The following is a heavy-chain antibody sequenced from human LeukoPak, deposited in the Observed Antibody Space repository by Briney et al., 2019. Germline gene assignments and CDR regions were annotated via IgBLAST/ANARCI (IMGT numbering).Heavy chain of an antibody. CDR3: ESHQPYMEEATYFDY. J-gene: IGHJ4*02. CDR1: SGSFSGDY. D-gene: IGHD3-16*01. V-gene: IGHV4-34*01. CDR2: INHSGST. Sequence: SETLSLTCAVYSGSFSGDYWSWIRQPPGKGLGWIGEINHSGSTNYNPSLKSRVTISVDTSKNQFSLKLSSVTAADTAVDYCESHQPYMEEATYFDYWGQGTLVTVSS.